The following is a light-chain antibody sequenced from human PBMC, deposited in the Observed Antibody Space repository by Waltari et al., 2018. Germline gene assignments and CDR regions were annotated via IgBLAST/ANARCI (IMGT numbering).Light chain of an antibody. Sequence: EIVLTQSPATLSLSPGERATLPCRASQRVSSYLVWYQQKPGQAPRLLMYDASHRATGIPARFSGSGSGTDFTLTISSLEPEDFAVYYCQQRSNWPPSTFGQGTRLEIK. CDR2: DAS. CDR3: QQRSNWPPST. J-gene: IGKJ5*01. CDR1: QRVSSY. V-gene: IGKV3-11*01.